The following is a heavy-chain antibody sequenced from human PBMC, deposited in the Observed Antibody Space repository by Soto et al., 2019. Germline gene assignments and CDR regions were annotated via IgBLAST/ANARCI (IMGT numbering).Heavy chain of an antibody. Sequence: WTWIRQPAGKGLEWIGRIYTSGNSEYNHCLKSRVTMSVDTSKNQIYLKLSSVTAADSAVYFCVGDEGYYYSGVDVWRQGTTVTVSS. J-gene: IGHJ6*02. CDR3: VGDEGYYYSGVDV. V-gene: IGHV4-4*07. CDR2: IYTSGNS.